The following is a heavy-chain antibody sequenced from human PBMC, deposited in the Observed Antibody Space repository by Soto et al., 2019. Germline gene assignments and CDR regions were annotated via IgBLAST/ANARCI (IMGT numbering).Heavy chain of an antibody. Sequence: SVKVSCKASGGTFSSYAISWVRQAPGQGLEWMGGIIPIFGTANYAQKFQGRVTITADESTSTAYMELSSLRSEDTAVYYCASPNRIVLVPAADGPFYYYYGMDVWGQGTTVTVSS. J-gene: IGHJ6*02. CDR1: GGTFSSYA. D-gene: IGHD2-2*01. CDR3: ASPNRIVLVPAADGPFYYYYGMDV. V-gene: IGHV1-69*13. CDR2: IIPIFGTA.